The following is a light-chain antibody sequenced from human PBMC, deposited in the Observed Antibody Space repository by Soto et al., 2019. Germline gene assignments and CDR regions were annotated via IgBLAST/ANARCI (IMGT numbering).Light chain of an antibody. V-gene: IGKV3-11*01. CDR3: QQRSNWPAN. CDR2: GAS. Sequence: EILLTQSPATLSLSPGEIATVSCRASQTITTYLAWYQQKPGQPPRLLIYGASNRATGIPARFSGSGSGTDFTLTISNLEPEDFAVYYCQQRSNWPANFGQGTRLEIK. J-gene: IGKJ5*01. CDR1: QTITTY.